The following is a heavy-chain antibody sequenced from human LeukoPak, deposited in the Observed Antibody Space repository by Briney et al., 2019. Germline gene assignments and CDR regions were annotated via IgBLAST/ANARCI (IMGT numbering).Heavy chain of an antibody. J-gene: IGHJ4*02. V-gene: IGHV3-7*03. Sequence: GESLRLSCAASGFTFSSYWMSWVRRAPGKGLEWVANIKQDGSEKYYVDSVKGRFTIAKDNAKNSLYLQMNSLRAEDTAVYYCVRVILYGSGSYYIDYWGQGTLVTVSS. CDR2: IKQDGSEK. CDR1: GFTFSSYW. D-gene: IGHD3-10*01. CDR3: VRVILYGSGSYYIDY.